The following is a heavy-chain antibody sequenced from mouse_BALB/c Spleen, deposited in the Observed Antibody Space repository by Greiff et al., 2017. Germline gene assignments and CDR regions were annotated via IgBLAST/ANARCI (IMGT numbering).Heavy chain of an antibody. V-gene: IGHV1-4*01. CDR3: ARLDYDVRFAD. J-gene: IGHJ3*01. CDR1: CFPFTSHT. D-gene: IGHD2-4*01. CDR2: INPSSGYT. Sequence: QVPPQPSGAEPARPGAFVQMFFQASCFPFTSHTMHLVKQRPGQGLEWIGYINPSSGYTNYNQKFKDKATLTADKSSSTADMQLSSLTSEDSAVYYCARLDYDVRFADWGQGTLVTVSA.